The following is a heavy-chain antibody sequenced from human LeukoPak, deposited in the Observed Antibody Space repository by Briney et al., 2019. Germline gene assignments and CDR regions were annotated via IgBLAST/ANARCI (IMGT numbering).Heavy chain of an antibody. CDR1: GYTLTSFG. Sequence: ASVKVSCKDSGYTLTSFGISWVRQAPGQGLESRGWISVYNGNTNYVQKLRGRVTMTTGTSTSTAYMELRSLRSDDTAVYYCARVYFDRIAVAGTHYYHYMDVWDKGTTVTVSS. CDR2: ISVYNGNT. V-gene: IGHV1-18*01. D-gene: IGHD6-19*01. J-gene: IGHJ6*03. CDR3: ARVYFDRIAVAGTHYYHYMDV.